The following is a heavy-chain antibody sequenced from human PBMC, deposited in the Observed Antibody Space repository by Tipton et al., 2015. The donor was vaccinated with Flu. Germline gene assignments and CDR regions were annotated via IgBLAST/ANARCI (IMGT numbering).Heavy chain of an antibody. V-gene: IGHV4-39*07. J-gene: IGHJ5*02. D-gene: IGHD2-15*01. CDR2: VSYNGNT. CDR3: ARACGSGGNRWFDP. CDR1: GDSMSSRSYY. Sequence: TLSLTCTVSGDSMSSRSYYWGWIRQPPGKGLEWIGTVSYNGNTYYNPSLKSRVIVSADTSRVHFSLMLTSVTAADTAVYYCARACGSGGNRWFDPWGQGALVTVSS.